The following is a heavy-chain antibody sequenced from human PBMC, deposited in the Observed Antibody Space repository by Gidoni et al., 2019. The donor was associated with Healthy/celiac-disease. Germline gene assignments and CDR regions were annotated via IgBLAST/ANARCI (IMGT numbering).Heavy chain of an antibody. V-gene: IGHV3-20*01. D-gene: IGHD2-2*01. J-gene: IGHJ5*02. Sequence: EVQLVESGGGVVRPGGSLRLSRAASGFTFDDYGMSWVRQAPGKGVEWVSGINWNGGITGYADSVKGRFTISRDNAKNSLYLQMNSLRAEDTALYHCAREDASSGFHWFDPWGQGTLVTVSS. CDR3: AREDASSGFHWFDP. CDR1: GFTFDDYG. CDR2: INWNGGIT.